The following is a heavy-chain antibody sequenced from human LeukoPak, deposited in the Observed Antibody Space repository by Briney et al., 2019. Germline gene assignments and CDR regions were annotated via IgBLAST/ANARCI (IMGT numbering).Heavy chain of an antibody. CDR2: ISSSGSTT. J-gene: IGHJ4*02. Sequence: GGSLRLSCAASGFTFSDYYMSWIRQAPGKGLEWVSYISSSGSTTYYADSVKGRFTISRDNAKNSLYLQMNSLRAEDTAVYYRASGVAAAGTESYWGQGTLVTVSS. D-gene: IGHD6-13*01. CDR3: ASGVAAAGTESY. CDR1: GFTFSDYY. V-gene: IGHV3-11*01.